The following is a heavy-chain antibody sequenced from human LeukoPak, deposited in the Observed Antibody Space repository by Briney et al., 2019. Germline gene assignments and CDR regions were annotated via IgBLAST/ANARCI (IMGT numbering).Heavy chain of an antibody. CDR1: GYTFTGYY. D-gene: IGHD1-26*01. CDR2: INPNSGGT. CDR3: ARDYSGGGELRGGGGGY. V-gene: IGHV1-2*02. J-gene: IGHJ4*02. Sequence: ASVKVSCKASGYTFTGYYMHWVRQAPGQGLEWMGWINPNSGGTNYAQKFQGRVTMTRDTSISTAYMELSRLRSDDTAVYYCARDYSGGGELRGGGGGYWGQGTLVTVSS.